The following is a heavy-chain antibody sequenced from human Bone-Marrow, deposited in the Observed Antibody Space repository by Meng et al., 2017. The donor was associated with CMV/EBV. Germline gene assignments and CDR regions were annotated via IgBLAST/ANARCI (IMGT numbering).Heavy chain of an antibody. Sequence: GESLKISCAASGFTFSSYAMSWVRQAPGKGLEWVSAISGSGGSTYYADSVKGRFTISRDNSKNTLYLQMNSLRAEDTAVYYCARGKGGYCYGSGIPWYFDYWGQGTLVTVSS. CDR1: GFTFSSYA. J-gene: IGHJ4*02. CDR2: ISGSGGST. D-gene: IGHD3-10*01. V-gene: IGHV3-23*01. CDR3: ARGKGGYCYGSGIPWYFDY.